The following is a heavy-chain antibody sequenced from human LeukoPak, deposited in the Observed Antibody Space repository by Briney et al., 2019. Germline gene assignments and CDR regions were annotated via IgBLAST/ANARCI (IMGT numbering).Heavy chain of an antibody. D-gene: IGHD6-19*01. J-gene: IGHJ6*04. CDR1: GGTFSSYA. V-gene: IGHV1-69*06. Sequence: GASVKVSCKASGGTFSSYAISWVRQAPGQGLEWMGGIIPIFGTANYAQKFQGRVTITADKSTSTAYMELSSLRSEDTAVYYCARSPMVESSGWYAGYYHYGMDVGGKGPRVTVSS. CDR2: IIPIFGTA. CDR3: ARSPMVESSGWYAGYYHYGMDV.